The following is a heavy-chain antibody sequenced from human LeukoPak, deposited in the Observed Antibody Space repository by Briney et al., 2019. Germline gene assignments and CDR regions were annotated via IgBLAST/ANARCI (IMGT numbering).Heavy chain of an antibody. V-gene: IGHV3-30*18. D-gene: IGHD2-15*01. J-gene: IGHJ4*02. Sequence: QPGGYLRLSCASSGFTFSSYGMHWVRQAPGKGLEWVAVISYDGSNKYYADSVKGRFTISRDNSKNTLYLQMNSLRAEDTAVYYCAKDCSGGSCYSFDYWGQGTLVTVSS. CDR2: ISYDGSNK. CDR1: GFTFSSYG. CDR3: AKDCSGGSCYSFDY.